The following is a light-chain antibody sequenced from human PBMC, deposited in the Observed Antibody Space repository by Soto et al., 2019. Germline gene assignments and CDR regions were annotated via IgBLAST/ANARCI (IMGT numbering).Light chain of an antibody. J-gene: IGKJ4*01. V-gene: IGKV4-1*01. Sequence: DIVMTQSPDSLAVSLGERATINCKSSQSVLYSSNNKNYLAWYQQKPGQPPKLLIYWASTRESGVPDRFSRNRSGTDFTLTISSLQAEDVAVYYCQQYYSTPPLTFGGGTKVEIK. CDR1: QSVLYSSNNKNY. CDR3: QQYYSTPPLT. CDR2: WAS.